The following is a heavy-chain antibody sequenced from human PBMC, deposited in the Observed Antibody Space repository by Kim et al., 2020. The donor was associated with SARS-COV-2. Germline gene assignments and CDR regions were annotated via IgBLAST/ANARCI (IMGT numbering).Heavy chain of an antibody. CDR2: KKGDGGEA. Sequence: GGSLRLSCAVSGFSLRNNSMSWVRQAPGKGLEWVAMKKGDGGEAHYVDSVKGRFTMSRDNAKNSLYLQMSSLRTEDTAIYYCAALDTGQVPGGMWGQGTLLTVSS. CDR1: GFSLRNNS. D-gene: IGHD3-10*01. CDR3: AALDTGQVPGGM. J-gene: IGHJ4*02. V-gene: IGHV3-7*01.